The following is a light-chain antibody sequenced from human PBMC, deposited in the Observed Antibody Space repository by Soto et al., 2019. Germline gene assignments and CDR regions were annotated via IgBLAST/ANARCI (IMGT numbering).Light chain of an antibody. V-gene: IGLV2-14*01. J-gene: IGLJ1*01. CDR3: SSYTSSSTPYV. Sequence: QSALTQPASVSGSPGQSITISCTGTSSDVGGYDSVSWYQQHPGKAPKLMIYEVSNRPSGVSNRFSGSKSGNTASLTISGLQAADEADYFCSSYTSSSTPYVFGTGTKLTVL. CDR2: EVS. CDR1: SSDVGGYDS.